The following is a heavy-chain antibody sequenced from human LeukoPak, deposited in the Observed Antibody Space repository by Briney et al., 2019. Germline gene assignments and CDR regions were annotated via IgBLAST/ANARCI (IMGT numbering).Heavy chain of an antibody. CDR1: GYTFTGYY. J-gene: IGHJ4*02. CDR3: AREWILGYSYGYY. Sequence: GASVKVSCKASGYTFTGYYMHWVRQAPGQGLEWMGWINPNSGGTNYAQKFQGRVTMTRDTSIGTAYMELSRLRSDDTAVYHCAREWILGYSYGYYWGQGTLVTVSS. CDR2: INPNSGGT. V-gene: IGHV1-2*02. D-gene: IGHD5-18*01.